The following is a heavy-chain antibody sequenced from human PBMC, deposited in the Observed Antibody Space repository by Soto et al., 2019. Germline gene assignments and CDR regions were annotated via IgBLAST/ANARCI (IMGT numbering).Heavy chain of an antibody. CDR2: IRSKAYGGTT. CDR1: GFTFGDYA. CDR3: TRDVVRGVIIRDYYYMDV. V-gene: IGHV3-49*03. Sequence: GGSLRLSCTASGFTFGDYAMSWFRQAPGKGLEWVGFIRSKAYGGTTEYAASVKGRFTISRDDSKSIAYLQMNSLKTEDTAVYYCTRDVVRGVIIRDYYYMDVWGKGTTVTVSS. J-gene: IGHJ6*03. D-gene: IGHD3-10*01.